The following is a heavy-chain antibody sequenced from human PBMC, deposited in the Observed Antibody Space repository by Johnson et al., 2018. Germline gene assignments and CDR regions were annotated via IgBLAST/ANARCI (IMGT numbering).Heavy chain of an antibody. CDR2: IIPIFGTA. V-gene: IGHV1-69*01. J-gene: IGHJ3*02. CDR3: ARAAEVGPRDAFDI. Sequence: QVQLVESGAEVKKPRSSVNVSCKASGGTFTSYAFSWVRQAPGQGLEWVGGIIPIFGTADYAQRFPGRVTITAAASTSTAYMELSSLRSEATAVYFCARAAEVGPRDAFDIWGQGTMGTVSS. CDR1: GGTFTSYA. D-gene: IGHD2-15*01.